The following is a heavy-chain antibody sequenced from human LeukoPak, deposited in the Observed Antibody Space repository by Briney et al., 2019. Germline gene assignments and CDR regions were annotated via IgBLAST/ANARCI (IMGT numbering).Heavy chain of an antibody. J-gene: IGHJ4*02. Sequence: ASVKVSCKASGYTFTSYGISWVRQAPGQGLEWMGWISAYNGNTNYAQKLQGRVTMTTDTSTSTAYMELRSLRSDDTAVYYCARGIFGVVMRGGYFDYWGQGTLVTVSS. V-gene: IGHV1-18*01. CDR1: GYTFTSYG. CDR3: ARGIFGVVMRGGYFDY. D-gene: IGHD3-3*01. CDR2: ISAYNGNT.